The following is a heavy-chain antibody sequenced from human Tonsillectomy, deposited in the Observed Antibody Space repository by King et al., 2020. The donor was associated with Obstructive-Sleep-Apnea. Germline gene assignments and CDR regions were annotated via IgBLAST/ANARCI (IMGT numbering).Heavy chain of an antibody. J-gene: IGHJ3*01. CDR1: GFSFSSYA. D-gene: IGHD1-1*01. Sequence: VQLVESGGGVVQPGRSLRLSCAASGFSFSSYAMHWVRQAPGKGLEWVAIISYDPSNKYYADSVKGRFTISRDNSKSTLYLQVNSLRAEDTAVYYCARASGNNWDDAFDVWGHGTMVTVSS. CDR3: ARASGNNWDDAFDV. V-gene: IGHV3-30-3*01. CDR2: ISYDPSNK.